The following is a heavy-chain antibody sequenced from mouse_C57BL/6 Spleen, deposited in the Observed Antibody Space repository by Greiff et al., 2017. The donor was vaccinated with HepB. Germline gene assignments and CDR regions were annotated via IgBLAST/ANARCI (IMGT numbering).Heavy chain of an antibody. V-gene: IGHV3-1*01. CDR2: ISYSGST. Sequence: EVHLVESGPGMVKPSQSLSLTCTVTGYSITSGYDWHWIRHFPGNKLEWMGYISYSGSTNYNPSLKSRISITHDTSKNHFFLKLNSVTTEDTATDYCARGIDYYAMDYWGQGTSVTVSS. CDR3: ARGIDYYAMDY. CDR1: GYSITSGYD. J-gene: IGHJ4*01.